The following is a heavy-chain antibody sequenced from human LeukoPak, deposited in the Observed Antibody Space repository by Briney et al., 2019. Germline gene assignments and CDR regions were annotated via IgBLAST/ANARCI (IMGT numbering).Heavy chain of an antibody. CDR2: IIPIFGTA. J-gene: IGHJ6*02. Sequence: SVTVSCKASGGTFSSYAISWVRQAPGQGLEWMGGIIPIFGTANYAQKFQGRVTITADESTSTAYMELSSLRSEDTAVYYCARELGGYSKPYYYYGMDVWGQGTTVTVSS. V-gene: IGHV1-69*13. D-gene: IGHD3-22*01. CDR3: ARELGGYSKPYYYYGMDV. CDR1: GGTFSSYA.